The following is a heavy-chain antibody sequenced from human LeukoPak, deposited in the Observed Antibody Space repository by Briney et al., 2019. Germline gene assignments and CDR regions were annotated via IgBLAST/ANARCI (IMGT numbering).Heavy chain of an antibody. D-gene: IGHD4-11*01. J-gene: IGHJ4*02. CDR2: IYYSGST. CDR3: ARRGDYSYYFDY. CDR1: GGSISSGTYY. Sequence: SETLSLTCTVSGGSISSGTYYWGWIRQPPGKGLEWIGRIYYSGSTDYNPFLKSRVTISVDTSKNQFSLKLSSVTAADTAVYYCARRGDYSYYFDYWGQGTLVTVSS. V-gene: IGHV4-39*01.